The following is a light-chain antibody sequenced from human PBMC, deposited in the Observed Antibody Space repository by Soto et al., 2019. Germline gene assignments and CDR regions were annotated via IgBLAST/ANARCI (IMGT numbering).Light chain of an antibody. CDR3: AAWDGSLNGVL. J-gene: IGLJ2*01. Sequence: QSVLTQPPSTSGTPGQRVTISCSGSSSNIGSNFVYWYQLVPGTAPKLLIYGDDERPSGVPERFSGSKSDTSASLAISGLQSEDEGDYYCAAWDGSLNGVLFGVGTKLTVL. CDR1: SSNIGSNF. V-gene: IGLV1-44*01. CDR2: GDD.